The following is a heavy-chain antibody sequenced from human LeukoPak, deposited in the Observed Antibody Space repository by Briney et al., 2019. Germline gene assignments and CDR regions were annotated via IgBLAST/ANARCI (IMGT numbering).Heavy chain of an antibody. CDR3: ARQGGYSSAIGMGY. CDR2: INPSGGST. D-gene: IGHD6-19*01. V-gene: IGHV1-46*01. Sequence: ASVKVSCKASGYTFTNHYMYWVRQAPGQGLEWMGIINPSGGSTSYAQKFQGRVTMTRDASTRTVYMEVSSLRSEDTAVYYCARQGGYSSAIGMGYWGQGTLVTVSS. CDR1: GYTFTNHY. J-gene: IGHJ4*02.